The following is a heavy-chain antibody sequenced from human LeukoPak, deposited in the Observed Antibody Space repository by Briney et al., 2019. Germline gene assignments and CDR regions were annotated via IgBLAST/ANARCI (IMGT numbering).Heavy chain of an antibody. D-gene: IGHD6-13*01. Sequence: PSETLSLTCTVSGGSVSSYYWSWIRQPPGKGLEWIGYIYHSGSTNYNPSLKSRVTMSVDTSKNQFSLKLSSVTAADTAVYYCARLRIAAAGTFDYWGQGTLVTVSS. CDR2: IYHSGST. CDR3: ARLRIAAAGTFDY. J-gene: IGHJ4*02. CDR1: GGSVSSYY. V-gene: IGHV4-59*02.